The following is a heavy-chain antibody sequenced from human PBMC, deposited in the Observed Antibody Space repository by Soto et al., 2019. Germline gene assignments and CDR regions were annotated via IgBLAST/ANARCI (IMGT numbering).Heavy chain of an antibody. J-gene: IGHJ4*02. V-gene: IGHV3-21*01. CDR2: ISSSSSYI. CDR3: ARGVIAAAGTIDY. Sequence: SLRLSCAASGFTFSSYSMNWVRQAPGKGLEWVSSISSSSSYIYYADSVKGRFTVSRDNAKNSLYLQMNSLRAEDTAVYYCARGVIAAAGTIDYWGQGTLVTVS. CDR1: GFTFSSYS. D-gene: IGHD6-13*01.